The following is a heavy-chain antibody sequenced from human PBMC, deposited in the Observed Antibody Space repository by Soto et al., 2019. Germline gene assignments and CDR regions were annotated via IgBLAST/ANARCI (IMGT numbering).Heavy chain of an antibody. CDR3: TRDYGITGKQPIDY. Sequence: ASVKVSCKASGYTFSNYGISWVRQAPGQGLEWMGWISAYNGDTNYAQKLQGRVTMTTDTSTSTAYMELRSLRSDDTAVYYCTRDYGITGKQPIDYWGQGTLVTVS. J-gene: IGHJ4*02. V-gene: IGHV1-18*01. CDR2: ISAYNGDT. CDR1: GYTFSNYG. D-gene: IGHD1-20*01.